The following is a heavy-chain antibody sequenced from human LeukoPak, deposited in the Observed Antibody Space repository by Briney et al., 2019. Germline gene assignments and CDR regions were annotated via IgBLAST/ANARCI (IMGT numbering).Heavy chain of an antibody. CDR2: ISSSSSTI. J-gene: IGHJ4*02. D-gene: IGHD6-19*01. V-gene: IGHV3-48*01. CDR3: ARRAVAGTADY. CDR1: GFTFSSYS. Sequence: GGSLRLSCAASGFTFSSYSMNWVRQAPGKGLEWVSYISSSSSTIYYADSVKGRFTISRDNAKNSLYLQMNSLRAEDTAVYYCARRAVAGTADYWGQGTLVTVSS.